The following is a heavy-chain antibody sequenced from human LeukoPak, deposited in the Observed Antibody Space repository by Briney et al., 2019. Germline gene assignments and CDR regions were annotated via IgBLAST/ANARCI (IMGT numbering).Heavy chain of an antibody. J-gene: IGHJ4*02. CDR2: IHDSGNT. CDR3: ARDAVPYSSSWTPGY. D-gene: IGHD6-13*01. CDR1: GGSISSGGHY. Sequence: SQTLSLTCTVSGGSISSGGHYWSWIRQHPGKGLEWIGYIHDSGNTYYNPSLRSRVTMSLDTSENQFSLQLSPVTAADTAVYFCARDAVPYSSSWTPGYWGQGTLVTVSS. V-gene: IGHV4-31*03.